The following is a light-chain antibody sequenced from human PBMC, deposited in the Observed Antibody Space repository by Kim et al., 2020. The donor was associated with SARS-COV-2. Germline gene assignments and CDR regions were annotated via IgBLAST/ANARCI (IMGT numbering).Light chain of an antibody. CDR1: KLGDNY. Sequence: VSPGQAASITCSGDKLGDNYACWYQQKPGQSPVLGIYQDRKRPSGIPERFSGSNSGNTATLTISGTQAMDEADYYCQAWDSSTYVFGTGTKVTVL. CDR2: QDR. CDR3: QAWDSSTYV. V-gene: IGLV3-1*01. J-gene: IGLJ1*01.